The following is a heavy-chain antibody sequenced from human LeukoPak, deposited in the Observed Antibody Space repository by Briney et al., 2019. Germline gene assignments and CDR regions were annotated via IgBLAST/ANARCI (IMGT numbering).Heavy chain of an antibody. D-gene: IGHD2-15*01. Sequence: PSETLSLTCTVSGGSISSYYWSWIRQPPGKGLEWIGYIYYSGSTNYNPSLKSRVTISVDTSKNQFSLKLSSVTAADTAVYYCARSVYCSGGSCLYGMDVWVQGTTVTVSS. J-gene: IGHJ6*02. V-gene: IGHV4-59*08. CDR1: GGSISSYY. CDR2: IYYSGST. CDR3: ARSVYCSGGSCLYGMDV.